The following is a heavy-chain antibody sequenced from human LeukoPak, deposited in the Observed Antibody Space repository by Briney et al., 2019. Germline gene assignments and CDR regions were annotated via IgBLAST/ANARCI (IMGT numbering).Heavy chain of an antibody. CDR3: ARGEVYSSGYYSAGGFDY. D-gene: IGHD3-22*01. CDR2: INPNGGGT. Sequence: GASVRVSCKASGYTFTDYYIHWVRQAPGQGLQWMGWINPNGGGTNYEEEFRGRVTMTRDTSLSTAYMDLSSLTSDDTAVYYCARGEVYSSGYYSAGGFDYWGQGTLVTVSS. V-gene: IGHV1-2*02. J-gene: IGHJ4*02. CDR1: GYTFTDYY.